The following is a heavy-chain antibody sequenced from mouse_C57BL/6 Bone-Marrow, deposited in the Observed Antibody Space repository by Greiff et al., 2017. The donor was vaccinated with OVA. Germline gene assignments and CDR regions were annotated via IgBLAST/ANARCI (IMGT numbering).Heavy chain of an antibody. Sequence: QVQLKQSGPGLVQPSQSLSITCTVSGFSLTSYGVHWVRQSPGKGLEWLGVIWSGGSTDYNAAFISRLSISKDNSKSQVFFKRNSLQADDTAIYYCASIYYSTPLAYWGQGTLVTVSA. CDR3: ASIYYSTPLAY. V-gene: IGHV2-2*01. CDR1: GFSLTSYG. CDR2: IWSGGST. D-gene: IGHD2-5*01. J-gene: IGHJ3*01.